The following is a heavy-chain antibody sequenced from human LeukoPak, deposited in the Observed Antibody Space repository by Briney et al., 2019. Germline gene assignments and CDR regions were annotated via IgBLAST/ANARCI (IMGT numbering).Heavy chain of an antibody. D-gene: IGHD4-11*01. CDR3: ARVVMTTVTTYYFDY. V-gene: IGHV4-38-2*02. J-gene: IGHJ4*02. CDR2: SAHSGST. CDR1: GYSISSGYY. Sequence: SETLSLTCTVSGYSISSGYYWCWIRHPPGKGLEWIVSSAHSGSTYYNPSLKSRVTISVDNSKNQFSLQLNSVTAADTAVYYCARVVMTTVTTYYFDYWGQGTLVTVSS.